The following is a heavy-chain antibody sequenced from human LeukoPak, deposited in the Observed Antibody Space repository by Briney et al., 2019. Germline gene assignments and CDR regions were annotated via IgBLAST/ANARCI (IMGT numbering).Heavy chain of an antibody. V-gene: IGHV4-39*07. Sequence: SGTLSLTCTVSGGSISSSSYYWGCIRQPPGKGLECIGSIYYSGSTNYNPSLKSRVTISVDTSKNQFSLKLSSVTAADTAVYYCAKSYQRITMVRGVPGYFDYWGQGTLVTVSS. D-gene: IGHD3-10*01. CDR2: IYYSGST. J-gene: IGHJ4*02. CDR1: GGSISSSSYY. CDR3: AKSYQRITMVRGVPGYFDY.